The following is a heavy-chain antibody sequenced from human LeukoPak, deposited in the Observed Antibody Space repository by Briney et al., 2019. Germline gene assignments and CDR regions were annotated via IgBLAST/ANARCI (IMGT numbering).Heavy chain of an antibody. J-gene: IGHJ5*02. Sequence: GESLKISCKGSGYSFTSYWISWVRQMPEKGLEWMGRIDPSDSYTNYSPSFQGHVTISADKSISTAYLQWSSLKASDTAMYYCARQMDIVVVPAALNWFDPWGQGTLVTVSS. CDR3: ARQMDIVVVPAALNWFDP. CDR1: GYSFTSYW. V-gene: IGHV5-10-1*01. D-gene: IGHD2-2*03. CDR2: IDPSDSYT.